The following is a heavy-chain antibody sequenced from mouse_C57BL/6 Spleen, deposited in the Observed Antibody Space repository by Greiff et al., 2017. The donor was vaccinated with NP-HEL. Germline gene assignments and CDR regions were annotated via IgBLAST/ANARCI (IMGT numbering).Heavy chain of an antibody. D-gene: IGHD1-1*01. V-gene: IGHV5-4*01. CDR1: GFTFSSYA. J-gene: IGHJ3*01. CDR3: ARDRDYGWFAY. Sequence: EVKVEESGGGLVKPGGSLKLSCAASGFTFSSYAMSWVRQTPEKRLEWVATISDGGSYTYYPDNVKGRFTISRDNAKNNLYLQMSHLKSEDTAMYYCARDRDYGWFAYWGQGTLVTVSA. CDR2: ISDGGSYT.